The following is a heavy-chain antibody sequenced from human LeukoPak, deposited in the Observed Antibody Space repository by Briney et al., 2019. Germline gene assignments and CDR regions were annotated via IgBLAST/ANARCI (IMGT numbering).Heavy chain of an antibody. CDR3: AKMGWAAVSMSGGGY. V-gene: IGHV3-23*01. J-gene: IGHJ4*02. Sequence: GGSLRLSCAASGFTFSNYAMRCVRQAPGEGLEWVSSIKSSGDSTTYADSVKGRFTISRDNSKNALHLQMNSLRVEDTAVYYCAKMGWAAVSMSGGGYWGQGILVTVSS. CDR1: GFTFSNYA. D-gene: IGHD6-13*01. CDR2: IKSSGDST.